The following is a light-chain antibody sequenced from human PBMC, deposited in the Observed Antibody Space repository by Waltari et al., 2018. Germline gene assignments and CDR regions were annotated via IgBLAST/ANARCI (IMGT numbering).Light chain of an antibody. V-gene: IGLV1-40*01. CDR1: SSNIGAGYD. J-gene: IGLJ3*02. CDR2: AYS. CDR3: QSYDSALSAV. Sequence: QSVLTQPPSVSGAPGQTVTISCAGSSSNIGAGYDVHWDQQLPGAAPNRLIYAYSRRPSGVPDRFYGSKSGTSASLAINGLQPEDEADYYCQSYDSALSAVFGGGTKVTVL.